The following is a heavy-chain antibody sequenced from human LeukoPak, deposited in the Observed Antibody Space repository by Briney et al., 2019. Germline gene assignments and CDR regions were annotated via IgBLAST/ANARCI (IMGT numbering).Heavy chain of an antibody. V-gene: IGHV1-2*06. CDR3: ARDRGYSSGWYDDY. D-gene: IGHD6-19*01. J-gene: IGHJ4*02. CDR1: GYTFTVYY. CDR2: INPNSGGT. Sequence: ASVKVSCKASGYTFTVYYMRWVRQAPGQGLEWMGRINPNSGGTNYAQKFQGRVTMTRDTSISTAYMELCRLRSDDTAVYYCARDRGYSSGWYDDYWGQGTLVTVSS.